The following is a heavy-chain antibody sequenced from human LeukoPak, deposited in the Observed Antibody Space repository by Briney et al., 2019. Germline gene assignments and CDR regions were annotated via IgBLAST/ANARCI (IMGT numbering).Heavy chain of an antibody. D-gene: IGHD4-11*01. J-gene: IGHJ5*02. Sequence: SETLSLTCAVYGGSFSGYYWSWIRQPSGKGLEWIGEINHSGSTNYNPSLKSRVTISVDTSKNQFSLKLSSVTAADTAVYYCASITVENWFDPWGQGTLVTVSS. CDR2: INHSGST. V-gene: IGHV4-34*01. CDR3: ASITVENWFDP. CDR1: GGSFSGYY.